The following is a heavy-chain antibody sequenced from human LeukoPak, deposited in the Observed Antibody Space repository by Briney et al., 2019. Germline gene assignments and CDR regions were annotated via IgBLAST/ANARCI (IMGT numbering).Heavy chain of an antibody. D-gene: IGHD6-19*01. J-gene: IGHJ4*02. CDR1: GFTFSSYW. Sequence: GGSLRLSCAASGFTFSSYWMSWVRQAPGKGLEWVANIKQDGSEKYYVDSVKGRFTISRDNAKNSLYLQMNSLRAEDTAVYYCARCSSSGWYYFDYWGQGTLVTVSS. V-gene: IGHV3-7*01. CDR3: ARCSSSGWYYFDY. CDR2: IKQDGSEK.